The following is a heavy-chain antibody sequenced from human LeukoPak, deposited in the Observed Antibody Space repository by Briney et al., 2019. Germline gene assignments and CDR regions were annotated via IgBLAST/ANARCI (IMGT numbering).Heavy chain of an antibody. J-gene: IGHJ4*02. CDR1: GFTFTSFG. Sequence: PGGSLRLSCAASGFTFTSFGMNWVRQAPGKGLEWVSYISSSGSTIYYADSVKGRFTISRDNAKNSLYLQMNSLRAEDTAVYYCARGPRLRYFDWLFDYWGQGTLVTVSS. V-gene: IGHV3-48*04. CDR3: ARGPRLRYFDWLFDY. CDR2: ISSSGSTI. D-gene: IGHD3-9*01.